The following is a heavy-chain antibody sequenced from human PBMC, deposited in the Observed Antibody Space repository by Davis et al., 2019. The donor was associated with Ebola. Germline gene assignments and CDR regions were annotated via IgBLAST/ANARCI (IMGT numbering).Heavy chain of an antibody. J-gene: IGHJ4*02. CDR3: TTDTGTVTENDY. CDR1: GFTVSSNY. D-gene: IGHD4-17*01. Sequence: GGSLRLSCAASGFTVSSNYMSWVRQAPGKGLEWVGRIRSKANSYATAYAASVKGRFTISRDDSKNTAYLQMNSLKTEDTAVYYCTTDTGTVTENDYWGQGTLVTVSS. CDR2: IRSKANSYAT. V-gene: IGHV3-73*01.